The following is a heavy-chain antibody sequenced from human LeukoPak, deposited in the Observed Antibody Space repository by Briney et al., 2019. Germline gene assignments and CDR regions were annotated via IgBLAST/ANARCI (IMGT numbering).Heavy chain of an antibody. CDR2: IKQDGSKK. CDR1: GFPFSSYW. Sequence: GGSLRLSCVASGFPFSSYWMTWVRQAPGKGLEWVANIKQDGSKKSYVDSVKGRFTISRDNAKNSLYLQMNSLRAEDTAVYYCARDYGSAFDYWGQGTLVTVSS. V-gene: IGHV3-7*01. D-gene: IGHD2-15*01. CDR3: ARDYGSAFDY. J-gene: IGHJ4*02.